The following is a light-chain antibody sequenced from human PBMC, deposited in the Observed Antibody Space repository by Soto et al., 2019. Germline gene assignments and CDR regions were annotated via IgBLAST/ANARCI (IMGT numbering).Light chain of an antibody. J-gene: IGLJ2*01. CDR1: SSYFGTYEY. CDR2: DVS. CDR3: SSYASNGDVL. V-gene: IGLV2-14*03. Sequence: QSALTQPASVSGSPGQSITISCTGTSSYFGTYEYVSWYQHHPGKAPKLMIYDVSNRPSGVSDRFSGSKSGNTASLTISGLQAEDEADYYCSSYASNGDVLFGGGTKVTVL.